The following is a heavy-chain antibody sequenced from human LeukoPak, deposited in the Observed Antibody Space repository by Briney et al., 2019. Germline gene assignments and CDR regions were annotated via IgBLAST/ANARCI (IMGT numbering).Heavy chain of an antibody. CDR3: ARSVGGDRDY. CDR1: GFTFSSSW. J-gene: IGHJ4*02. D-gene: IGHD2-21*02. V-gene: IGHV3-74*01. Sequence: GGSLRLSCAASGFTFSSSWMHCVRQAPGKGLVWVSRINPDGSTTSHADSVKGRFTISRDNAKNTLYLQMNSLRAEDTAVYYCARSVGGDRDYWGQGTLVTVSS. CDR2: INPDGSTT.